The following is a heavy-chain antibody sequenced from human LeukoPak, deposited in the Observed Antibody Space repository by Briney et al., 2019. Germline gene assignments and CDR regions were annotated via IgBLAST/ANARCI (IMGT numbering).Heavy chain of an antibody. CDR3: ARHKLEWFGESYDY. V-gene: IGHV4-34*01. CDR2: INHSGST. D-gene: IGHD3-10*01. J-gene: IGHJ4*02. Sequence: SETLSLTCDVYGGSFSGYYWSWIRQPPGKGLEWIGEINHSGSTNYNPSLKSRVTISVDTSKNQFSLKLSSVTAADTAVYYCARHKLEWFGESYDYWGQGTLVTVSS. CDR1: GGSFSGYY.